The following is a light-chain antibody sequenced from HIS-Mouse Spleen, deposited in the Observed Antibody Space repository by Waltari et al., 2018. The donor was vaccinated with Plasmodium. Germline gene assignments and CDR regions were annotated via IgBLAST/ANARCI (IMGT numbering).Light chain of an antibody. CDR1: ALPNKY. CDR3: YSTDSSGNHRV. J-gene: IGLJ3*02. Sequence: SYELTQPTSVSVPPGQTARITCSGAALPNKYAYWYQQKSGQAPVLVIYEDSKRPSGIPERFSGSSSGTMATLTISGAQVEDEADYYCYSTDSSGNHRVFGGGTKLTVL. V-gene: IGLV3-10*01. CDR2: EDS.